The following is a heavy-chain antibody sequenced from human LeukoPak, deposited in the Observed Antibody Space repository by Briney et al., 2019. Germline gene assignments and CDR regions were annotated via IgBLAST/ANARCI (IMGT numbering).Heavy chain of an antibody. V-gene: IGHV3-74*01. CDR1: GFTFSNYW. D-gene: IGHD1-26*01. CDR3: ANLGD. Sequence: GGSLRLSCAASGFTFSNYWMHWVRQAPGKGLVWVSRINSDGRSTNYADSVKGRFTISRDNSKNTLYLQMNSLRAEDTAVYYCANLGDWGQGTLVTVSS. CDR2: INSDGRST. J-gene: IGHJ4*02.